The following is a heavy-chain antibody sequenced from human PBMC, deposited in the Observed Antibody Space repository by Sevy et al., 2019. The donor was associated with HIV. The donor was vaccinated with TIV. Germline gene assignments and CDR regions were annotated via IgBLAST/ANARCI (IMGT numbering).Heavy chain of an antibody. D-gene: IGHD2-21*01. Sequence: GGSLRLSCAASGFTFSSYSMNWVRQAPGKGLEWVSSISSSSSYIYYADSVKGRFTISRDNAKNLLYLQMNSLRAEDTVVYYCARDPAALKCGGDCDSYYYYYYGMDVWGQGTTVTVSS. CDR3: ARDPAALKCGGDCDSYYYYYYGMDV. CDR1: GFTFSSYS. CDR2: ISSSSSYI. J-gene: IGHJ6*02. V-gene: IGHV3-21*01.